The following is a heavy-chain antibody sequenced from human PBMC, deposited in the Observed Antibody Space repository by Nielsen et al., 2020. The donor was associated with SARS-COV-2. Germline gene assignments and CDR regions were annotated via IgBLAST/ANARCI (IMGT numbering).Heavy chain of an antibody. CDR1: GGTFSSYA. V-gene: IGHV1-69*13. D-gene: IGHD5-24*01. J-gene: IGHJ6*02. CDR2: IIPIFGTA. CDR3: ARERRWLQGGYYYYGMDV. Sequence: VQVSCKASGGTFSSYAISWVRQAPGQGLEWMGGIIPIFGTANYAQKFQGRVTITADESTSTAYMELSSLRSEDTAVYYCARERRWLQGGYYYYGMDVWGQGTTVTVSS.